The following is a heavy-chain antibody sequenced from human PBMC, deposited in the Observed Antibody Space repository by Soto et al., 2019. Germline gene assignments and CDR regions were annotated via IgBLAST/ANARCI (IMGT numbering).Heavy chain of an antibody. D-gene: IGHD1-26*01. V-gene: IGHV3-48*03. CDR2: ISKSGIDI. J-gene: IGHJ3*02. CDR3: APRKYGSFNIGAFDI. CDR1: GFSFSTYE. Sequence: EVQLVESGGGLVQPGGSLRLSCAASGFSFSTYEMNWVRQAPGKGLEWVSYISKSGIDIYYADSVKGRFTISRDNANTSLYLQMNSLRAEDTAVYYCAPRKYGSFNIGAFDIWGQGTMVTVSS.